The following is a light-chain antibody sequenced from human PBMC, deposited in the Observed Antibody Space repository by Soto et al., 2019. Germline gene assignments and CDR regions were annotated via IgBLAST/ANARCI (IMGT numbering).Light chain of an antibody. CDR1: QGIATY. CDR3: QQFNSFPPN. J-gene: IGKJ4*01. CDR2: AAS. Sequence: DIQLTQSPSFLSASVGDSVTITCRLSQGIATYLSWYQQTPGRAPRFLIYAASTLQSGVPSRFSGSGSGTEFTLTISSLQPEDFATYYCQQFNSFPPNFGGGTKVDIK. V-gene: IGKV1-9*01.